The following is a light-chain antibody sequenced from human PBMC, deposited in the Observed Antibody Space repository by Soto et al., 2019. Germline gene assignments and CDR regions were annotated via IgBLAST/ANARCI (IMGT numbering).Light chain of an antibody. CDR3: QSYDSSLSGFYV. V-gene: IGLV1-40*01. Sequence: QSVLTQPPSVSGAPGQRVTISCTGSSSNIGAGYDVHWYQQLPGRAPKLLIYANNNRPSGVPDRFSGSRSGTSASLAITGLQAEDEADYSCQSYDSSLSGFYVFGTRTKVTVL. CDR1: SSNIGAGYD. CDR2: ANN. J-gene: IGLJ1*01.